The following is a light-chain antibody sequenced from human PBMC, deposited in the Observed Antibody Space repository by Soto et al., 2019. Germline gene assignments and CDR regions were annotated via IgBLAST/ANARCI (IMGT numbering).Light chain of an antibody. CDR2: EAT. V-gene: IGLV2-14*01. CDR1: SSDIGASNF. J-gene: IGLJ1*01. CDR3: VSYKTDDTFV. Sequence: QSVLTQPPSVSGSPGQSITVSCTGTSSDIGASNFVSWYQHLPGRAPKVIIFEATNRPSGVSDRFSGSKAGITASPTISGLQAADEAVYFCVSYKTDDTFVFGTGTKVTVL.